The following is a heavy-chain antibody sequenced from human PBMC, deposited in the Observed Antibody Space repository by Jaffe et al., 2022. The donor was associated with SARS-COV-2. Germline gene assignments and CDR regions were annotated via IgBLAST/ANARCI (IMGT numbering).Heavy chain of an antibody. D-gene: IGHD6-19*01. CDR3: ARRNTYSSGWPGSHYYAMDV. J-gene: IGHJ6*01. CDR1: GVSFSDYY. V-gene: IGHV4-34*01. Sequence: QVQLQQWGAGLLKPSETLSLTCAVYGVSFSDYYWSWIRQSPGKGLEWIGEINHRGSTNYNPSLKSRVTISVDTSKKQFSVKVTSVTAADTAVYHCARRNTYSSGWPGSHYYAMDVWGQGTTVTVSS. CDR2: INHRGST.